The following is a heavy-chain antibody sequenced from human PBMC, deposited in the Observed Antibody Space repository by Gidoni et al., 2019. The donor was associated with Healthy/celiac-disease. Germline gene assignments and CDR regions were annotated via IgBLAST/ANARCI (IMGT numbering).Heavy chain of an antibody. J-gene: IGHJ5*02. CDR2: ISSSSSYI. Sequence: EVQLVESGGGLVKPGGSLRLSCAASGFTFSSYSMNWVRQAPGKGLEWVSSISSSSSYIYYADSGKGRFTISRDNAKNSLYLQMNSLRAEDTAVYYCAANSQYCSSTSCFMGFDPWGQGTLVTVSS. D-gene: IGHD2-2*01. CDR1: GFTFSSYS. CDR3: AANSQYCSSTSCFMGFDP. V-gene: IGHV3-21*01.